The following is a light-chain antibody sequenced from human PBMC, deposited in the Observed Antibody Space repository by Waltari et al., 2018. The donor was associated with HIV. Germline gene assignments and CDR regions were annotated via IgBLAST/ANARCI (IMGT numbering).Light chain of an antibody. CDR3: QQSYSTPRT. V-gene: IGKV3-15*01. Sequence: VLTQSPATLSVSPGDRVTLSCRASESVSSNLAWYQQKRGQAPRLVIYGASSRAAGIPGRFSGSGSGTDFTLTISSLQPEDFATYYCQQSYSTPRTFGQGTKVEIK. J-gene: IGKJ1*01. CDR2: GAS. CDR1: ESVSSN.